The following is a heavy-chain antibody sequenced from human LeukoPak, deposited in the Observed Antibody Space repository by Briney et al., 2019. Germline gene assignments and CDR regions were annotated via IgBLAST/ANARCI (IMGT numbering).Heavy chain of an antibody. CDR2: IYTSGST. D-gene: IGHD4/OR15-4a*01. J-gene: IGHJ3*02. Sequence: SETLSLTCTVSGGSISSGSYYWSWIRQPAGKGLEWIGRIYTSGSTNYNPSLKSRVTISVDTSKNQFSLKLSSVTAADTAVYYCASPTIGAFDIWGQGTMVTVSS. CDR3: ASPTIGAFDI. CDR1: GGSISSGSYY. V-gene: IGHV4-61*02.